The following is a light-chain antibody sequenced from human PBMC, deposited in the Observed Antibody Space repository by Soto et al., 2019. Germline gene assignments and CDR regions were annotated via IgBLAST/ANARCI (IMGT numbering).Light chain of an antibody. J-gene: IGKJ5*01. V-gene: IGKV3-11*01. CDR1: QSVSSY. Sequence: EIVLTQSPATLSLSPGERATLSCRASQSVSSYLAWYQQKPGQAPRLLIYDASNRATGIPARFSGSLSGTDFSLTISSLETEDLAVYYGQQRSNWPRTFGQGTRLEIK. CDR3: QQRSNWPRT. CDR2: DAS.